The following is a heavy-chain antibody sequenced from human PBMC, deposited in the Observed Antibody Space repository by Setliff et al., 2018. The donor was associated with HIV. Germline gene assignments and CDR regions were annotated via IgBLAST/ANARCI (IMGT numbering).Heavy chain of an antibody. CDR1: GFTFRSYE. V-gene: IGHV3-48*03. J-gene: IGHJ5*01. D-gene: IGHD2-15*01. Sequence: GGSLRLSCAASGFTFRSYEMNWVRQAPGKGLEWLSYISSSGNTIYYTDSLKGRFTISRDNARSSLYLEMNSLRAEDTAVYYCARDRGKSGGVLPGWLDSWGQGTLVTVSS. CDR2: ISSSGNTI. CDR3: ARDRGKSGGVLPGWLDS.